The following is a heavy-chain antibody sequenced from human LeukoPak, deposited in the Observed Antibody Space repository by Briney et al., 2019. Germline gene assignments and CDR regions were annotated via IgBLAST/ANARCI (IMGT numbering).Heavy chain of an antibody. D-gene: IGHD3-22*01. V-gene: IGHV4-59*08. CDR3: ARRSYYDTSGYFIYYFDY. Sequence: SETLSLTCTVSGGSISSYYWSWIRQPPGKGLEWIGYIYYSGSTNYNPSLKSRVTISVDTSKNQFSLKLSSVTAADTALYYCARRSYYDTSGYFIYYFDYWGQGTLVTVSS. J-gene: IGHJ4*02. CDR1: GGSISSYY. CDR2: IYYSGST.